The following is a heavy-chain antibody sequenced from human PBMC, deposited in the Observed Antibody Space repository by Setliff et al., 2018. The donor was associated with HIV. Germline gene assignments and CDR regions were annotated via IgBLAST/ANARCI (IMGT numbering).Heavy chain of an antibody. D-gene: IGHD5-18*01. J-gene: IGHJ6*02. CDR1: GFTFSGYA. Sequence: GGSLRLSCAGSGFTFSGYAMSWVRRAPGKGLEWVSAITANGGTSYYADSVQGRFTISRDNSENTLHLHMNSLRAEDTAVYYCAKDLQLWLGTDYYYYAMDVWGQGTTVTVSS. CDR2: ITANGGTS. V-gene: IGHV3-23*01. CDR3: AKDLQLWLGTDYYYYAMDV.